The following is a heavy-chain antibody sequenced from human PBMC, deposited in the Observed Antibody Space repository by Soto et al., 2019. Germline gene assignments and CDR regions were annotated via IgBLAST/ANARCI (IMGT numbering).Heavy chain of an antibody. CDR1: GGSISSYY. D-gene: IGHD1-20*01. V-gene: IGHV4-59*01. CDR3: ARDRGYNWNYYYGMDV. J-gene: IGHJ6*02. Sequence: SETLSLTCTVSGGSISSYYWSWIRQPPGKGLEWIGYIYYSGSTNYNPSLKSRVTISVDTSKNQFSLKLSSVTAADTAVYYCARDRGYNWNYYYGMDVWGQGTTVTVSS. CDR2: IYYSGST.